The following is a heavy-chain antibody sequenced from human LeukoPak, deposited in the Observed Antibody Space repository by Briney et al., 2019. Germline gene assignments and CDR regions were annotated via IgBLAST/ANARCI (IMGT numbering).Heavy chain of an antibody. J-gene: IGHJ4*02. V-gene: IGHV3-20*01. CDR3: ARDFPYCSGGSCPSDY. CDR1: GFTFDDYG. CDR2: INWSGGST. D-gene: IGHD2-15*01. Sequence: GGSLRLSCAASGFTFDDYGMSWVRQAPGKGLEWVSGINWSGGSTGYADSVKGRITISRDNAKNSLYLQMNSLRAEDTALYHCARDFPYCSGGSCPSDYWGQGTLVTVSS.